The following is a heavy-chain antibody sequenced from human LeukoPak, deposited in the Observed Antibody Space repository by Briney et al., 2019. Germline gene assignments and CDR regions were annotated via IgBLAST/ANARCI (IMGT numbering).Heavy chain of an antibody. CDR1: GYTFTSYY. Sequence: ASVKVSCKASGYTFTSYYMHWVRQAPGQRLEWTGIINPSGGSTSYAQNFQGRVTTTRDTSTSTVYMELSSLRSEDTALYYCAYGSGSSPYYFDYWGQGTLVTVSS. J-gene: IGHJ4*02. CDR2: INPSGGST. V-gene: IGHV1-46*01. D-gene: IGHD3-10*01. CDR3: AYGSGSSPYYFDY.